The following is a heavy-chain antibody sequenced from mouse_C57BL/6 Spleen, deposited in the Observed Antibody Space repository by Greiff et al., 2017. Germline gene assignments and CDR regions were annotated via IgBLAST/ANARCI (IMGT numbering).Heavy chain of an antibody. Sequence: VQLQQSGPELVKPGASVKISCKASGYTFTDYYMNWVKQSHGKSLEWIGDINPNNGGTSYNQKFKGKATLTVDKSSSTAYMELRSLTSEDSAVYYCARSYSNYVGGGYWGQGTTLTVSS. J-gene: IGHJ2*01. CDR1: GYTFTDYY. D-gene: IGHD2-5*01. CDR2: INPNNGGT. CDR3: ARSYSNYVGGGY. V-gene: IGHV1-26*01.